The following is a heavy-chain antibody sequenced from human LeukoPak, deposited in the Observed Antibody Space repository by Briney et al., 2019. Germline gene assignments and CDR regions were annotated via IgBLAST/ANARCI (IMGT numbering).Heavy chain of an antibody. V-gene: IGHV4-4*07. Sequence: PSGTLSLPCPVPGGPISRYYWSWVRQPPGEGLEWIGRIYTSGSTNYNPSLKSRVTMSVDTSKLQFSLKLSSVTAADTAVYYCAREGSYLGIDYWGQGTLVTVSS. CDR2: IYTSGST. D-gene: IGHD1-26*01. CDR3: AREGSYLGIDY. CDR1: GGPISRYY. J-gene: IGHJ4*02.